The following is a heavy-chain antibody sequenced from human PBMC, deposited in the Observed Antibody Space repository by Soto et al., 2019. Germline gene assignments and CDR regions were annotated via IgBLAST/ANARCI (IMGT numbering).Heavy chain of an antibody. J-gene: IGHJ5*02. Sequence: QVQLVQSGAEVKKPGASVKVSCKASGYTFTSYDINWVRQATGQGLEWMGWMNPNSGNTGYAQKFQGRVTMTRNTSISKAYMELSSLRSEDTAVYYCARGLLQWLVRWGGFDPWGQGTLVTVSS. V-gene: IGHV1-8*01. CDR1: GYTFTSYD. CDR3: ARGLLQWLVRWGGFDP. CDR2: MNPNSGNT. D-gene: IGHD6-19*01.